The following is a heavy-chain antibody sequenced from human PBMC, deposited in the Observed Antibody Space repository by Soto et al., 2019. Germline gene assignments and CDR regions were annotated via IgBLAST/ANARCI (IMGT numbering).Heavy chain of an antibody. D-gene: IGHD5-12*01. CDR3: ARQGGYDWYYYYYGMDV. J-gene: IGHJ6*02. CDR1: GGSISSSSYY. CDR2: IYYSGST. Sequence: SETLSLTCTVSGGSISSSSYYWGWIRQPPGKGLEWIGSIYYSGSTYYNPSLKSRVTISVDTSKNQFSLKLSSVTAADTAVYYCARQGGYDWYYYYYGMDVWGQGTTVTVSS. V-gene: IGHV4-39*01.